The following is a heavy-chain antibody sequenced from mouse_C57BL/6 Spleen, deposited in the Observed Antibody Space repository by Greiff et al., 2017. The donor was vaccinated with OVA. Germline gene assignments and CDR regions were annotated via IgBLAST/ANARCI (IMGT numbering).Heavy chain of an antibody. CDR3: ARNGDMDGLFGY. CDR2: IYPGSGST. V-gene: IGHV1-55*01. J-gene: IGHJ3*01. CDR1: GYTFTSYW. Sequence: VQLQQSGAELVKPGASVKMSCKASGYTFTSYWITWVKQRPGQGLEWIGDIYPGSGSTNYNEKFKSKATLTVDTSSSTAYMQLSSLTSEDSAVYYCARNGDMDGLFGYWGQGTLVTVSA. D-gene: IGHD1-1*01.